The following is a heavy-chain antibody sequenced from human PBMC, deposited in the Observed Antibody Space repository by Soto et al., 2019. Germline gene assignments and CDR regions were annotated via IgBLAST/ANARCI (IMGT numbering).Heavy chain of an antibody. V-gene: IGHV4-30-2*01. CDR2: IYHSGST. CDR3: ARLLGYCSGGSCYSNGMDV. D-gene: IGHD2-15*01. Sequence: QLQLQESGSGLVKPSQTLSLTCAVSGGSISSGGYSWSWIRQPPGKGLEWIGYIYHSGSTYYNPYLQGRVTISVDRSKNHFSLKLSSVTAADTAVYYCARLLGYCSGGSCYSNGMDVWGQGTTVTVSS. J-gene: IGHJ6*02. CDR1: GGSISSGGYS.